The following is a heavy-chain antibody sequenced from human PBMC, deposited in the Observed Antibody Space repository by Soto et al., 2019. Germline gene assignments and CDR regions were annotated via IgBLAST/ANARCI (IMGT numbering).Heavy chain of an antibody. CDR2: FDPEDGET. D-gene: IGHD3-9*01. CDR1: GYTLTELS. Sequence: ASVKVSCKVSGYTLTELSMHWVRQAPGKGLEWMGGFDPEDGETIYAQKFQGRVTMTEDTSTDTAYMELSSLRSEDTAVYYCATKSDYDILTGFDYWGQGTLVTVSS. J-gene: IGHJ4*02. V-gene: IGHV1-24*01. CDR3: ATKSDYDILTGFDY.